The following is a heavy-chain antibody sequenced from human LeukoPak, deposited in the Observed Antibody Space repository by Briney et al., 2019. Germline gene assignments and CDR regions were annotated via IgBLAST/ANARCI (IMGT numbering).Heavy chain of an antibody. CDR1: GGSISSYY. CDR3: ARDRGDYGSGSYLGH. V-gene: IGHV4-4*07. D-gene: IGHD3-10*01. CDR2: IYTSGST. Sequence: SETLSLTCTVSGGSISSYYWSWIRQPAGKGLEWIGRIYTSGSTNYNPSLKSRITMSVDTSKNQFSLKLSSVSAADAAVYYCARDRGDYGSGSYLGHWGQGTLVTVSS. J-gene: IGHJ4*02.